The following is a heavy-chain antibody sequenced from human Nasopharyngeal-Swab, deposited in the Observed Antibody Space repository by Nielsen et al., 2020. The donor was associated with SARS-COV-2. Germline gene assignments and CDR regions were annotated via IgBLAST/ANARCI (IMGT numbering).Heavy chain of an antibody. CDR2: INAGNGNT. D-gene: IGHD3-22*01. CDR3: AFVSYDSSGYYYSY. Sequence: ASVKVSCKASGYTFTSYAMHWVRQAPGQRLEWMGWINAGNGNTKHSQKFQGRVTITRDTSATTAYMELSSLRSEDTAVYYCAFVSYDSSGYYYSYWGQGTLVTVSS. V-gene: IGHV1-3*01. CDR1: GYTFTSYA. J-gene: IGHJ4*02.